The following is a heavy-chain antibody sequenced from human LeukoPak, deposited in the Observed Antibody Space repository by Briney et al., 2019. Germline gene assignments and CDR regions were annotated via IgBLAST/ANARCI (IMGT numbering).Heavy chain of an antibody. J-gene: IGHJ6*03. CDR1: GGSFSSHY. CDR2: VNPRGST. CDR3: ARGLRQGSAWSWGPKEKSYQYMDV. D-gene: IGHD6-19*01. Sequence: SETLSLTCGVSGGSFSSHYWTWIRQPPGKGLEWIGEVNPRGSTNYNPSLESRVTVSADTSRNQLSLSLTSVTAADSAVYFCARGLRQGSAWSWGPKEKSYQYMDVWGTRTTVIVS. V-gene: IGHV4-34*01.